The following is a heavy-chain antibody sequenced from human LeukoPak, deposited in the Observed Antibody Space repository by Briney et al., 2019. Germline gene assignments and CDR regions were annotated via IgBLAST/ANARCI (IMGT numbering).Heavy chain of an antibody. CDR1: GFTFSSYA. CDR2: ISNSGSFT. J-gene: IGHJ4*02. Sequence: PGGSLRLSCAASGFTFSSYAMSWVRQAPGKGLEWVSSISNSGSFTYFADSVKGRFTISRDNSKHTLFLQMNSLRADDTAVYYCARMLRGVINPCDHWGQGTLVTVSS. CDR3: ARMLRGVINPCDH. D-gene: IGHD3-10*01. V-gene: IGHV3-23*01.